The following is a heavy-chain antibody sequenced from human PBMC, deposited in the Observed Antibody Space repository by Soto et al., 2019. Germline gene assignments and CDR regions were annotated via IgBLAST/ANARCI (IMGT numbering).Heavy chain of an antibody. J-gene: IGHJ5*02. CDR3: AREEWLGYCSSTSCQRYNWFDP. Sequence: SETLSLTCTVSGGSISSGDYYRSWIRQPPGKGLEWIGYIYYSGSTYYNPSLKSRVTISVDTSKNQFSLKLSSVTAADTAVYYCAREEWLGYCSSTSCQRYNWFDPWGQGTLVTVSS. D-gene: IGHD2-2*01. CDR1: GGSISSGDYY. CDR2: IYYSGST. V-gene: IGHV4-30-4*01.